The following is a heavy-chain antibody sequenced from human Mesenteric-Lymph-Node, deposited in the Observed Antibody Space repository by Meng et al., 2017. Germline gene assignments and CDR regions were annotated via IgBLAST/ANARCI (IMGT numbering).Heavy chain of an antibody. J-gene: IGHJ4*02. V-gene: IGHV3-48*03. CDR2: ISSSGSTI. CDR1: GFMFSNYE. D-gene: IGHD2-15*01. CDR3: AGHGSSRVPVDY. Sequence: GGSLRLSCAASGFMFSNYEMNWARQAPGKGLEWVSYISSSGSTIYYADSVKGRFTISRDNAKNSLYLQMNSLRAEDTAVYYCAGHGSSRVPVDYWGQGTLVTVSS.